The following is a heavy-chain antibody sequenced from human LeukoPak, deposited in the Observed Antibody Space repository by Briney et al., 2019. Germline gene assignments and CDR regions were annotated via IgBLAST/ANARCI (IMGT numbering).Heavy chain of an antibody. J-gene: IGHJ5*02. V-gene: IGHV3-21*01. D-gene: IGHD2-2*01. CDR3: ARDKCSSTSCSWFDP. Sequence: GGSLRLSCAASGFTFSSYSMNWVRQAAGTGLEWVSSLSSSSSYRYYADSVKGRFTISRDNAKNSLYLQVNSLRAEDTAVYYCARDKCSSTSCSWFDPWGQGTLVTVSS. CDR1: GFTFSSYS. CDR2: LSSSSSYR.